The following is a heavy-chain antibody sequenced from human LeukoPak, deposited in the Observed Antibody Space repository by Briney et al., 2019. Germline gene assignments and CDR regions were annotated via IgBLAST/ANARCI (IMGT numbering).Heavy chain of an antibody. Sequence: PSETLSLTCDVSGGSISSGLYSWSWIRQHPGKGLEWIGYIYYSGSTYYNPSLKSRVTISVDTSKNQFSLKLSSVTAADTAVYYCASLPTGYSSSWQTRQNYYYYGMDVWGQGTTVTVSS. D-gene: IGHD6-13*01. J-gene: IGHJ6*02. CDR1: GGSISSGLYS. V-gene: IGHV4-31*11. CDR3: ASLPTGYSSSWQTRQNYYYYGMDV. CDR2: IYYSGST.